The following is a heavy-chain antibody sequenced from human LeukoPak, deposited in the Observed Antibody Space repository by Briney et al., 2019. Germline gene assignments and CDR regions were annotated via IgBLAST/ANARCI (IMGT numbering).Heavy chain of an antibody. CDR1: GYTFTGYY. D-gene: IGHD6-13*01. Sequence: VASVKVSCKASGYTFTGYYMHWVRQAPGQGLEWMGWINPNSGGTNYAQKFQGRVTMTRDTSISTAYMELSWLRSDDTAVYYCASLAAAGTLNWFDPWGQGTLVTVSS. V-gene: IGHV1-2*02. CDR3: ASLAAAGTLNWFDP. CDR2: INPNSGGT. J-gene: IGHJ5*02.